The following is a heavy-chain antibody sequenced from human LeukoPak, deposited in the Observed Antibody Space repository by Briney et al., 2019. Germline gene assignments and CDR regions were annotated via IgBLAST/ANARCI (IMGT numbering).Heavy chain of an antibody. CDR3: ARDDRSYSTDF. Sequence: GASVKVSCKASGYTFIAYQMHWVRQAPGQGLEWMGWISPKSGDLSYAQKFQGRVTMTRDTSISIAYMELSSLRSDDTAVYYCARDDRSYSTDFWGQGTLVTVSS. CDR2: ISPKSGDL. CDR1: GYTFIAYQ. D-gene: IGHD3-22*01. J-gene: IGHJ4*02. V-gene: IGHV1-2*02.